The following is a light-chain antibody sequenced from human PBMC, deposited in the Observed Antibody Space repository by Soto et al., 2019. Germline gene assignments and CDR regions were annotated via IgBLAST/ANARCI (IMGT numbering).Light chain of an antibody. V-gene: IGLV2-23*03. CDR3: CSYAGSSTFLV. J-gene: IGLJ1*01. Sequence: QSVLTQPASVSGSPVQSITISFTVTSSDVGSYNLVSWYQQHPGKAPKLMIYEGSKRPSGVSYRFSGSKSGNTASLTISGLQAEDEADYYCCSYAGSSTFLVFGTGTKVTVL. CDR2: EGS. CDR1: SSDVGSYNL.